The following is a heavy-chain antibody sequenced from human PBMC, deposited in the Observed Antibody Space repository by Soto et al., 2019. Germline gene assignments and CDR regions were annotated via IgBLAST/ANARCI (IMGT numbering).Heavy chain of an antibody. Sequence: SHTLSLTCAISGDGVSTHSATGDWIRQSPSRGLEWLGRTYYRSKWYNDYAVSVKGRITINPDTSNNQFSLQLNSVTPDDTAVYYCARLVGNSWLDSWGQGTLVTVSS. V-gene: IGHV6-1*01. CDR2: TYYRSKWYN. D-gene: IGHD2-2*01. CDR3: ARLVGNSWLDS. J-gene: IGHJ5*01. CDR1: GDGVSTHSAT.